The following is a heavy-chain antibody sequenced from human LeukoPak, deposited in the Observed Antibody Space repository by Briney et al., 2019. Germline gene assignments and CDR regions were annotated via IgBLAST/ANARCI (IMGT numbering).Heavy chain of an antibody. Sequence: PSETLSLTCAVYGGSFSGYYWSWIRQPPGKGLEWIGEINHSGSTNYNPSLKSRVTISVDTSKNQFSLKLSSVTAADTAVYYCASWVHDHGYFDSWGQGTRVTVSS. D-gene: IGHD4/OR15-4a*01. V-gene: IGHV4-34*01. CDR2: INHSGST. J-gene: IGHJ4*02. CDR1: GGSFSGYY. CDR3: ASWVHDHGYFDS.